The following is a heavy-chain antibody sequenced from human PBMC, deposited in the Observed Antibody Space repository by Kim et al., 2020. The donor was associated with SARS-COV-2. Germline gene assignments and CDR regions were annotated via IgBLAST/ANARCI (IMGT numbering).Heavy chain of an antibody. CDR2: IYNNGINK. V-gene: IGHV3-30*12. Sequence: GGSLRLSCATSGFIFSDFGFHWVRQAPGKGLEWVAVIYNNGINKYYRESVKGRFTISRDNSKDTVYLQLDLVGVEDTALYYCARYGGTRYGMDAWGPG. J-gene: IGHJ6*02. D-gene: IGHD2-15*01. CDR1: GFIFSDFG. CDR3: ARYGGTRYGMDA.